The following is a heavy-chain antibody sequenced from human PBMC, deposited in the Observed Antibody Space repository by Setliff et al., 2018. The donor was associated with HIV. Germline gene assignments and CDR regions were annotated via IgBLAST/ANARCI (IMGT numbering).Heavy chain of an antibody. CDR3: ARYTSKVDWFDP. Sequence: TLSLTCTVSGDSITNDDYYWGWIRQPPGKGPEWIAIIHYNGRTYYDPSLKSRVTILVDTSKTQFYLKLRSVTASDPAVYYCARYTSKVDWFDPWGQGTLVTVSS. D-gene: IGHD2-2*02. CDR2: IHYNGRT. CDR1: GDSITNDDYY. J-gene: IGHJ5*02. V-gene: IGHV4-39*01.